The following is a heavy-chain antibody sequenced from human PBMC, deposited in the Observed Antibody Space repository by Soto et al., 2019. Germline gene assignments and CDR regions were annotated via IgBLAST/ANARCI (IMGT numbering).Heavy chain of an antibody. CDR3: ARLVRGVVSGDY. V-gene: IGHV2-5*01. D-gene: IGHD3-10*01. J-gene: IGHJ4*02. Sequence: QITLKESGPTLVKPTQPLTLTCTFSGFTLDSTGVGVGWIRQPPGKALEWLGNIYWNDDERYSPSLKSRLTITKDTSRNHVVLTMTDMVPLDTATYFCARLVRGVVSGDYWGQGTLVTVSS. CDR2: IYWNDDE. CDR1: GFTLDSTGVG.